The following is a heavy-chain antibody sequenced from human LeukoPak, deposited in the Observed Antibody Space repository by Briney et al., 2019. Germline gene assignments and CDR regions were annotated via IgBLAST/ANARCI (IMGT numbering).Heavy chain of an antibody. CDR1: GFTFSSYW. Sequence: GGSLRLSCAASGFTFSSYWMHWVRQAPGKGLEWVANIKQDGSEKYYVDSVKGRFTISRDNAKNSLYLQMNSLRAEDTAVYYCARKSGYYGSGTDYDPELYFDYWGQGTLVTVSS. CDR2: IKQDGSEK. D-gene: IGHD3-10*01. CDR3: ARKSGYYGSGTDYDPELYFDY. J-gene: IGHJ4*02. V-gene: IGHV3-7*01.